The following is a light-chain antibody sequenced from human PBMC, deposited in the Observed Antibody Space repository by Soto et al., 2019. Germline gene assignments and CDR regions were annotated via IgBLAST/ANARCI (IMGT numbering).Light chain of an antibody. CDR3: SSYTITNILSYV. J-gene: IGLJ1*01. CDR2: EVS. Sequence: LTQPASVSGSPGQSITISCTGTSSDVGGYNYVSWYQQHPGKAPKLLIYEVSNRPSGVSHRFSGSKSGNTASLTISGLQAEDEADYYCSSYTITNILSYVFGTGTK. CDR1: SSDVGGYNY. V-gene: IGLV2-14*01.